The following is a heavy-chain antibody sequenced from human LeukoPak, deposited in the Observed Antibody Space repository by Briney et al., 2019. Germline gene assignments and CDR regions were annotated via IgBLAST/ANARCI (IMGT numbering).Heavy chain of an antibody. V-gene: IGHV4-4*07. D-gene: IGHD6-19*01. CDR3: ARETSSGWVFDY. Sequence: SETLSLTCTVSGGSISSYYWSWIRQPAGKGLEWIGRIYTSGSTNYNPSLKSRVTMSVDTSKSQFSLKLSSVTAADTAVYYCARETSSGWVFDYWGQGTLVTVSS. CDR1: GGSISSYY. CDR2: IYTSGST. J-gene: IGHJ4*02.